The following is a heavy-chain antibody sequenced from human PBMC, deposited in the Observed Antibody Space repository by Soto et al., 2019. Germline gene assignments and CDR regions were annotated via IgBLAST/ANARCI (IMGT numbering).Heavy chain of an antibody. D-gene: IGHD6-13*01. CDR3: ARSSSSWYRADSWFDP. CDR2: FDPEDGET. J-gene: IGHJ5*02. V-gene: IGHV1-24*01. CDR1: GYTLTELS. Sequence: ASVKLSCKVSGYTLTELSMHWVRQAPGKGLEWMGGFDPEDGETIYAQKFQGRVTMTEDTSTDTAYMELSSLRSEDTAVYYCARSSSSWYRADSWFDPWGQGTLVTVSS.